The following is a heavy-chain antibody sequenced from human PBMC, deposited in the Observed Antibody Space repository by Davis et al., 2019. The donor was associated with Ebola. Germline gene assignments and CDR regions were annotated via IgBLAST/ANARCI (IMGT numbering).Heavy chain of an antibody. Sequence: MPSETLSLTCTVSGGSISSGGYYWSWIRQHPGKGLEWIGYIYYSGSTYYNPSLKSRVTISVDTSKSQFSLKLSSVTAADTAVYYCARGHDYYYYGMDVWGQGTTVTVSS. V-gene: IGHV4-31*03. J-gene: IGHJ6*02. CDR3: ARGHDYYYYGMDV. CDR1: GGSISSGGYY. CDR2: IYYSGST.